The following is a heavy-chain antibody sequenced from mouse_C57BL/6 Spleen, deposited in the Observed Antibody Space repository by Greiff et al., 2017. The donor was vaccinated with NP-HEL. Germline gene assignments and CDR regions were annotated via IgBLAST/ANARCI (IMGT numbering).Heavy chain of an antibody. CDR2: ISYDGSN. V-gene: IGHV3-6*01. J-gene: IGHJ4*01. D-gene: IGHD2-4*01. CDR3: AREGDDYDYYAMDY. Sequence: EVQLQESGPGLVKPSQSLSLTCSVTGYSITSGYYWNWIRQFPGNKLEWMGYISYDGSNNYNPSLKNRISITRDTSKNQFFLKLNSVTTEDTATYYCAREGDDYDYYAMDYWGQGTSVTVSS. CDR1: GYSITSGYY.